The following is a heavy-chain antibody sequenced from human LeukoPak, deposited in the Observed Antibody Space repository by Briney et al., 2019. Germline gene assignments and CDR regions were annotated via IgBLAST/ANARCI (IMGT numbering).Heavy chain of an antibody. D-gene: IGHD6-19*01. CDR3: AKEIKKNSGWCIDY. CDR1: GFTFSSYT. J-gene: IGHJ4*02. V-gene: IGHV3-23*01. CDR2: ISGTGATT. Sequence: GGSLRLSCVASGFTFSSYTMNWVRQAPGKGLEWVSVISGTGATTYADSVKGRFTISRDNSKSTLYLQMNSLIVEDTAVYYCAKEIKKNSGWCIDYWGQGALVTVS.